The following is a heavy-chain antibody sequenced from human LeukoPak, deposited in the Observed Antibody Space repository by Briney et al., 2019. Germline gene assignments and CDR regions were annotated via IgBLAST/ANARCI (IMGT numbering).Heavy chain of an antibody. CDR3: AKEGRSLQTY. J-gene: IGHJ4*02. Sequence: GGSLRLSCPASGFMFSSNWMSWVRLAPGKGLEWVANIKEDGTETYYVDSVKGRFTISRDNAKNSLYLQMNSLRVEDTAVYYCAKEGRSLQTYWGQGTLVTVSS. CDR1: GFMFSSNW. V-gene: IGHV3-7*03. CDR2: IKEDGTET. D-gene: IGHD5-24*01.